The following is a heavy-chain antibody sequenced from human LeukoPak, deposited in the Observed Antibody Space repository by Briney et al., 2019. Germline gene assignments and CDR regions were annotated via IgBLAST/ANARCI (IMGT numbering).Heavy chain of an antibody. D-gene: IGHD2-8*02. CDR2: ISDDGHGK. J-gene: IGHJ4*02. V-gene: IGHV3-30*04. Sequence: PGRSLRLSCVASGFTSSSYTMHWVRQTPGKGLEWVAVISDDGHGKVQYYADSVKGRFTISRDNAKNSLYLQMNSLRAEDTAVYYCARVSGGLDYWGQGTLVTVSS. CDR1: GFTSSSYT. CDR3: ARVSGGLDY.